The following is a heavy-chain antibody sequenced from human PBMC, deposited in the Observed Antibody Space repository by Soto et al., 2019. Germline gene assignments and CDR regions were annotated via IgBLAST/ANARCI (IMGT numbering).Heavy chain of an antibody. J-gene: IGHJ4*02. Sequence: QKYLVESGGGVVQPGGSLRLSCVASGSIFSGYGMHWVRQAPGKGLEWVAVIWYDGSNKYYADSVKGRFTISRDNSKNMLYLKMDSLRAEDTAVYYCARDGIGGTVFRGFCDYWGQVTLVTVSS. CDR2: IWYDGSNK. V-gene: IGHV3-33*01. CDR3: ARDGIGGTVFRGFCDY. CDR1: GSIFSGYG. D-gene: IGHD1-7*01.